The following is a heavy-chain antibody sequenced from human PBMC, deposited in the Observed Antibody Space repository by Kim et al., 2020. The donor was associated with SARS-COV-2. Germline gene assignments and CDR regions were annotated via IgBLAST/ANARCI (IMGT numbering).Heavy chain of an antibody. D-gene: IGHD3-10*01. V-gene: IGHV3-23*01. CDR2: ISGSGGST. Sequence: GGSLRLSCAASGFTFSSYAMSWVRQAPGKGLEWVSAISGSGGSTYYADSVKGRFTISRDNSKNTLYLQMNSLRAEDTAVYYCAKDLYVRLYYYYYGMDVWGQGTTVTVSS. J-gene: IGHJ6*02. CDR3: AKDLYVRLYYYYYGMDV. CDR1: GFTFSSYA.